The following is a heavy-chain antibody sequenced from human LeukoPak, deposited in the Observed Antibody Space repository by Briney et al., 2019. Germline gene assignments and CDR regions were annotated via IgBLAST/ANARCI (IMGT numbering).Heavy chain of an antibody. Sequence: GGSLRLSCAASGFTFSNYWVHWVRQAPGKGPVWVSRIKSDGTTTNYADSVKGRFTISRDNAKNTLYLQMNGLRVEDTAVYYCAGGYSGYRSDYWGQGTLVTVSS. CDR2: IKSDGTTT. V-gene: IGHV3-74*01. J-gene: IGHJ4*02. CDR3: AGGYSGYRSDY. CDR1: GFTFSNYW. D-gene: IGHD5-12*01.